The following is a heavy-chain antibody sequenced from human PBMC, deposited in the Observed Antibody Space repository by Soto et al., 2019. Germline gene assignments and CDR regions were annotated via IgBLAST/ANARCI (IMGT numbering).Heavy chain of an antibody. D-gene: IGHD3-16*01. CDR1: GGSFSGYY. J-gene: IGHJ6*03. CDR2: TNHSGST. Sequence: QVQLQQWGAGLLKPSETLSLTCAVYGGSFSGYYWSWNRQPPGKGLEWIGETNHSGSTNYNPSLKSRVTISVDTSKNQFSLKLSSVTAADTAVYYCARPRPPRGKYMDVWGKGTTVTVSS. CDR3: ARPRPPRGKYMDV. V-gene: IGHV4-34*01.